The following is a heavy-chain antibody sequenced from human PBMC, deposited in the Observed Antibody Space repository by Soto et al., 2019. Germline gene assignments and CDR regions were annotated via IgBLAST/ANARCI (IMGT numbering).Heavy chain of an antibody. D-gene: IGHD1-26*01. CDR3: AKDQEGGSYGLFDF. CDR2: ISASGGST. CDR1: GFTFSSYA. Sequence: PGGSLRLSCAASGFTFSSYAMSWVRQAPGKGLEWVSSISASGGSTKYADSVKGRFTISRDNAKNTLYLQMDSLRAEETVVYYCAKDQEGGSYGLFDFWGQGTLVTVSS. J-gene: IGHJ4*01. V-gene: IGHV3-23*01.